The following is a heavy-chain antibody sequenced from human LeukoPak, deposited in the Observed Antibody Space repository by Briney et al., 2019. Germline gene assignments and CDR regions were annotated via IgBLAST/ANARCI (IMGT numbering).Heavy chain of an antibody. CDR3: ARHYDSSGYNAFDI. CDR2: ISGSGGST. Sequence: GGSLRLSCAASGLTFSSYAMSWVRQAPGKGLEWVSAISGSGGSTYYADSVKGRFTISRDNSKNTLYLQMNSLRAEDTAVYYCARHYDSSGYNAFDIWGQGTMVTVSS. J-gene: IGHJ3*02. CDR1: GLTFSSYA. D-gene: IGHD3-22*01. V-gene: IGHV3-23*01.